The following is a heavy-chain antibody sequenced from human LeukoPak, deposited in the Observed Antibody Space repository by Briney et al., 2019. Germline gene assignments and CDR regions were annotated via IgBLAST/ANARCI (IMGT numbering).Heavy chain of an antibody. J-gene: IGHJ2*01. CDR1: GGSFSGYH. V-gene: IGHV4-34*01. D-gene: IGHD2-2*01. CDR2: INHSGST. Sequence: SETLSLTCAVYGGSFSGYHWSWIRQPPGKGLEWIGEINHSGSTNYNPSLKSRVTISVDTSKNQFSLKLSSVTAADTAVYYCARVSRQLRTRYWYFDLWGRGTLVTVSS. CDR3: ARVSRQLRTRYWYFDL.